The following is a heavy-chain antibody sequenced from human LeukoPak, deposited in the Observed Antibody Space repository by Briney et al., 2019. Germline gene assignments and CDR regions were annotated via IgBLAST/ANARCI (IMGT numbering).Heavy chain of an antibody. D-gene: IGHD4-11*01. CDR1: GGSFSGYY. J-gene: IGHJ3*02. CDR3: ARVSTVNLDWGAFDI. CDR2: INHSGST. V-gene: IGHV4-34*01. Sequence: PSETLSLTCAVYGGSFSGYYWSWIRQPPAKGLEWIGEINHSGSTNYNPSLKSRVTIPVDTSKNQFSLKLSSVTAADTAVYYCARVSTVNLDWGAFDIWGQGTMVTVSS.